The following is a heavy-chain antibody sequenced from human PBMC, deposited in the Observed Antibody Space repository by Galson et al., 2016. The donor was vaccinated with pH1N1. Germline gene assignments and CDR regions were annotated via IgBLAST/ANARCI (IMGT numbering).Heavy chain of an antibody. CDR1: GASFRNNA. Sequence: SCKASGASFRNNAFNWVRQAPGQGLEWMGGILPIFGIASYAQDFQGRVTITADESATTIYMELRSLRPEDTAVYYCAREAELQNYDSSGYYSHLETWGQGTLVTVSS. CDR3: AREAELQNYDSSGYYSHLET. CDR2: ILPIFGIA. J-gene: IGHJ4*02. V-gene: IGHV1-69*01. D-gene: IGHD3-22*01.